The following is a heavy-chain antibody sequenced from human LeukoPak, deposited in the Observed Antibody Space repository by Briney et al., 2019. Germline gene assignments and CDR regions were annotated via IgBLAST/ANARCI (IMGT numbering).Heavy chain of an antibody. D-gene: IGHD2-2*03. Sequence: QPGGSLRLSCATSGFTFSNYWMHWVRQAPGKGLVWVSRINSDGSTTNYADSVKGRFTISRDNAKNTLFLQMDSLRAEDTAVYYCATTPGYCSSATCFEYFQHWGQGTLVTVSS. CDR3: ATTPGYCSSATCFEYFQH. CDR1: GFTFSNYW. V-gene: IGHV3-74*01. J-gene: IGHJ1*01. CDR2: INSDGSTT.